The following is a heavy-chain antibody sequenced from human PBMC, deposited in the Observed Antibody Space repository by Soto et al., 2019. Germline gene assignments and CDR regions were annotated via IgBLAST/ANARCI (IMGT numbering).Heavy chain of an antibody. Sequence: EEQVVQSGAEVKKPGESLKISCKGSGYSFPYYWIAWVRQMPGKGLEWMGIIYPGESDTRYSPSFQGQVTISADKSVSTAYLQWSSLKASETASYYCARRVAVSGRDTFDVWGQGSTVTVSS. V-gene: IGHV5-51*03. J-gene: IGHJ3*01. CDR1: GYSFPYYW. CDR3: ARRVAVSGRDTFDV. D-gene: IGHD2-21*01. CDR2: IYPGESDT.